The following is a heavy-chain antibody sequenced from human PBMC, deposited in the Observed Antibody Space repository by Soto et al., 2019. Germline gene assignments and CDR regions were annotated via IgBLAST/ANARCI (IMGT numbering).Heavy chain of an antibody. CDR3: AKHGARWPPGGYFDY. D-gene: IGHD1-26*01. Sequence: GSLRLSCAASGFTFSSYGMHWVRQAPGKGLEWVAVISYDGSNKYYADSVKGRFTISRDNSKNTLYLQMNSLRAEDTAVYYCAKHGARWPPGGYFDYWGQGTLVTVSS. J-gene: IGHJ4*02. V-gene: IGHV3-30*18. CDR2: ISYDGSNK. CDR1: GFTFSSYG.